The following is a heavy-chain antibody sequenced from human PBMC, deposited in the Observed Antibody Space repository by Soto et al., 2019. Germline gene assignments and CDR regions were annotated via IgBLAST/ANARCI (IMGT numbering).Heavy chain of an antibody. V-gene: IGHV1-46*01. Sequence: QVQLVQSGAEVKKPGASVKVSCKASGYTFTSYYMHWVRQAPGQGLEWMGIINPSGGSTSYAQKFQGRVTMSGDTSTSTVYMELSSLRSEDTAVYYCARRGRTTGTQRPYYYYGMDVWGHGTTVTVSS. CDR2: INPSGGST. D-gene: IGHD1-1*01. J-gene: IGHJ6*02. CDR1: GYTFTSYY. CDR3: ARRGRTTGTQRPYYYYGMDV.